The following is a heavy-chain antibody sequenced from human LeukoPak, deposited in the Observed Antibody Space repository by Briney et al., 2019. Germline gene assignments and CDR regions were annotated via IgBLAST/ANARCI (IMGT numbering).Heavy chain of an antibody. V-gene: IGHV3-33*08. CDR1: GFTFSSYG. D-gene: IGHD2-21*01. Sequence: GGSLRLSCAASGFTFSSYGMHRVRQAPGKGLEWVAVIWYGGSNKYYADSVKGQFTISRDNSKNTLYLQMNSLRAEDTAVYYCARIEAFCGSGGCYEGFDSWGQGTLVTVSS. J-gene: IGHJ5*01. CDR3: ARIEAFCGSGGCYEGFDS. CDR2: IWYGGSNK.